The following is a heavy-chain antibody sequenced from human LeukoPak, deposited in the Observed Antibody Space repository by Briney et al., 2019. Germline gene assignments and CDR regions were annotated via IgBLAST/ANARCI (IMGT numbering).Heavy chain of an antibody. CDR2: FDPEDGET. Sequence: GASVKVSCKVSGYTLTELSMHWVRQAPGKGLEWMGGFDPEDGETIYAQKFQGRVTMTEDTSTDTAYMELSSLRSEDTAVYYCVLVGATSRQYYYYYYMDVWGKGTTVTVSS. J-gene: IGHJ6*03. D-gene: IGHD1-26*01. CDR1: GYTLTELS. V-gene: IGHV1-24*01. CDR3: VLVGATSRQYYYYYYMDV.